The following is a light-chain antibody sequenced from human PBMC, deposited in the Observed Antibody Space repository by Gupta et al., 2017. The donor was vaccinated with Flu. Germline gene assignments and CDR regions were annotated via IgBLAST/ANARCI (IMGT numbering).Light chain of an antibody. J-gene: IGKJ2*01. CDR3: QQYNDWFMYT. CDR1: QSVNSD. CDR2: GAS. V-gene: IGKV3-15*01. Sequence: DIVMTQSPTTLSVSPGERATLSCRASQSVNSDLAWYQQKPGQAPRLLIYGASTRATDIPARFSASGSGIEFTLTISSLQSEDFAVYYCQQYNDWFMYTFGQGTKLEIK.